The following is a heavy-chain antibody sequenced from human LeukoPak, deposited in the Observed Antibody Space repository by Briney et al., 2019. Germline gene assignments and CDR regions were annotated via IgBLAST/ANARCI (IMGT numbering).Heavy chain of an antibody. D-gene: IGHD6-6*01. J-gene: IGHJ6*03. Sequence: PSETLSLTCTVSGGSISSYYWSWIRQPPGKGLEWIGYIYTSGSTNYNPSLKRRVTISVDTSKNKFSLKLSSVTAADTAVYYCARRSHYYYYYMDVWGKGTTVTVSS. CDR3: ARRSHYYYYYMDV. V-gene: IGHV4-4*09. CDR2: IYTSGST. CDR1: GGSISSYY.